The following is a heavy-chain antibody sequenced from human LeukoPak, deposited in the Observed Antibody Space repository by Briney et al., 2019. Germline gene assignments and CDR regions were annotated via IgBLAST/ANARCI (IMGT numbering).Heavy chain of an antibody. J-gene: IGHJ4*02. CDR1: GYTFTGYY. V-gene: IGHV1-2*02. D-gene: IGHD3-22*01. Sequence: ASVKVSCKAPGYTFTGYYMHWVRQAPGQGLEWMGWINPNSGGTNYAQKFQGRVTMTRDTSISTAYMELSRLRSDDTAVYYCARDFFDRDSSGSGIAYWGQGALVTVSS. CDR3: ARDFFDRDSSGSGIAY. CDR2: INPNSGGT.